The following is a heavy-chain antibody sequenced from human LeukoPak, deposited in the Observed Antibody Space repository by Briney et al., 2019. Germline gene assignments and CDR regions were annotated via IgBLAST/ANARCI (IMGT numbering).Heavy chain of an antibody. J-gene: IGHJ3*02. CDR3: ARSGSYNAFDI. D-gene: IGHD1-26*01. Sequence: PSETLSLTCTVSGGSISSNSYYWGWIRQPPGKGLEWIGSIYYSGTTYYNPSLQSRVTISVDTSKNQLSLKLSSVTASDTAVYYCARSGSYNAFDIWGQGTMVTVSS. CDR2: IYYSGTT. CDR1: GGSISSNSYY. V-gene: IGHV4-39*01.